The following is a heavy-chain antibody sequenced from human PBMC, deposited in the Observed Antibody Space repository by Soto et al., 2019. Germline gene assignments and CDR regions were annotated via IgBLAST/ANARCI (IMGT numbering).Heavy chain of an antibody. D-gene: IGHD6-13*01. CDR2: IFSSDSYA. Sequence: GESLKISCKGSGYSFSTYSIGWVRQMPGKGLEWMGNIFSSDSYARYSPSFQGQVTISVDRSISTAYLQWSSLKASDTAMYYCTTWRSSSWFDYWGQGTQVTVSS. V-gene: IGHV5-51*01. J-gene: IGHJ4*02. CDR1: GYSFSTYS. CDR3: TTWRSSSWFDY.